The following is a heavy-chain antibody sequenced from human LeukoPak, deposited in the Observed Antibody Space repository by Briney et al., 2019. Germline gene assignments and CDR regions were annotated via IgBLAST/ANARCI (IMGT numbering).Heavy chain of an antibody. J-gene: IGHJ4*02. CDR2: INPNSGGT. V-gene: IGHV1-2*02. D-gene: IGHD4-17*01. CDR1: GGTFSSYA. Sequence: ASVKVSCKASGGTFSSYAISWVRQAPGQGLEWMGWINPNSGGTNYAQKFQGRVTMTRDTSISTAYMELSRLRSDDTAVYYCARSGVTHDYGDYYFDYWGQGTLVTVSS. CDR3: ARSGVTHDYGDYYFDY.